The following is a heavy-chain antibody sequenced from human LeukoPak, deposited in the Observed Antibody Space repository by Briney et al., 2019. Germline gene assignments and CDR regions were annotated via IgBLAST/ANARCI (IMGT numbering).Heavy chain of an antibody. D-gene: IGHD5-12*01. J-gene: IGHJ4*02. V-gene: IGHV1-69*13. CDR1: GGTFSSYA. Sequence: ASVTVSCKASGGTFSSYAISWVRQAPGQGLEWMGGIIPIFGTANYAQKFQGRVTITADESTSTAYMELSSLRSEDTAVYYCARKGGYSGYAIDYWGQGTLVTVSS. CDR2: IIPIFGTA. CDR3: ARKGGYSGYAIDY.